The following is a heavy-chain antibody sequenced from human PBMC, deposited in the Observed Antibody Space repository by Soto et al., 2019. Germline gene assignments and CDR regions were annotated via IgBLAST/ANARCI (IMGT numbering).Heavy chain of an antibody. V-gene: IGHV1-18*01. J-gene: IGHJ4*02. CDR2: ISAYNGNT. CDR3: ARDLRYCSSTSCHTASSGPAY. CDR1: GYTFTSYG. D-gene: IGHD2-2*02. Sequence: QVQLVQSGAEVKKPGASVKVSCKASGYTFTSYGISWVRQAPGQGLEWMGWISAYNGNTNYAQKLQGRVTMTTDTSTSTAYMELRSLRSDDTAVYYCARDLRYCSSTSCHTASSGPAYWGQGTLVTVSS.